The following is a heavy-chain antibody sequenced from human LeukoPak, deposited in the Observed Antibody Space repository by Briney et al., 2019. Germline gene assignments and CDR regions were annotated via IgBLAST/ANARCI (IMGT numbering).Heavy chain of an antibody. V-gene: IGHV3-20*04. D-gene: IGHD5-18*01. CDR1: GFTFDDYG. J-gene: IGHJ5*02. CDR2: INWNGGST. Sequence: GGSLRLSCAASGFTFDDYGMSWVRQAPGKGLEWVSGINWNGGSTGYADSVKGRFTVSRDNAKNSLYLQMNSLRAEDTALYYCAKDGYSYGGRWFDPWGQGTLVTVSS. CDR3: AKDGYSYGGRWFDP.